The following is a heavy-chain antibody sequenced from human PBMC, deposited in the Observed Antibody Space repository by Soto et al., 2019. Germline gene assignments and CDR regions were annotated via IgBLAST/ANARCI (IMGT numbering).Heavy chain of an antibody. CDR3: AREVYSFGSNHFDS. Sequence: XATLSLTFSVSGTSIRGYYWTWIRQPPGKGLEWIGYIYCTGTTKYNPSLKSRVTISVDTSKNQFSLRLNSVTAADTAVYYCAREVYSFGSNHFDSWGQGALVTVSS. CDR2: IYCTGTT. J-gene: IGHJ4*02. CDR1: GTSIRGYY. V-gene: IGHV4-59*01. D-gene: IGHD5-18*01.